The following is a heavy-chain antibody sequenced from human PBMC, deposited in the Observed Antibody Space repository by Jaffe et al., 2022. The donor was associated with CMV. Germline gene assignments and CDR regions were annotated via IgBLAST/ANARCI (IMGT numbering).Heavy chain of an antibody. J-gene: IGHJ4*02. CDR3: AHSRYYYGSGSYYKGDYFDY. CDR2: IYWDDDK. Sequence: QITLKESGPTLVKPTQTLTLTCTFSGFSLSTSGVGVGWIRQPPGKALEWLALIYWDDDKRYSPSLKSRLTITKDTSKNQVVLTMTNMDPVDTATYYCAHSRYYYGSGSYYKGDYFDYWGQGTLVTVSS. D-gene: IGHD3-10*01. V-gene: IGHV2-5*02. CDR1: GFSLSTSGVG.